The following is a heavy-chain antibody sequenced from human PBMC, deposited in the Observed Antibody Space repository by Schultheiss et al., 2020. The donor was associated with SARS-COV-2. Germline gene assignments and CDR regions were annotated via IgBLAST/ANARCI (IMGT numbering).Heavy chain of an antibody. V-gene: IGHV1-69*13. CDR1: GGTFSSYA. CDR2: IIPIFGTA. CDR3: ARRAGGYSYLIDY. D-gene: IGHD5-18*01. Sequence: SVKVSCKASGGTFSSYAISWVRQAPGQGLEWMGGIIPIFGTANYAQKFQGRVTITADESTSTAYMELSSLRSEDTAVYYCARRAGGYSYLIDYWGQGTLVTVSS. J-gene: IGHJ4*02.